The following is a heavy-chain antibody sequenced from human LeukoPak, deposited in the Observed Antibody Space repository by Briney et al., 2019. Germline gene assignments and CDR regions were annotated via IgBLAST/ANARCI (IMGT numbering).Heavy chain of an antibody. Sequence: TLSLTCTVSGGSISSGGYYWSWLRQHPGKGLEWIGYIYYSGNTYYSPSLKSRLTISIETSKNQFSLKLRSVTAADTAVYYCARGQDDYSSFYTWFDPWGQGTLVTVSS. CDR1: GGSISSGGYY. V-gene: IGHV4-31*03. CDR2: IYYSGNT. D-gene: IGHD4-11*01. CDR3: ARGQDDYSSFYTWFDP. J-gene: IGHJ5*02.